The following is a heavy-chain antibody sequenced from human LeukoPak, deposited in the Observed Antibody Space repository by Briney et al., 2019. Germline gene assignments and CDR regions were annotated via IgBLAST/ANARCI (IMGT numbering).Heavy chain of an antibody. V-gene: IGHV6-1*01. D-gene: IGHD3-10*01. CDR3: ARVFYGSGIGDNPGRNYYYYYYMDV. CDR2: TYYRSKWYN. J-gene: IGHJ6*03. Sequence: SQTLSLTCAISGDSVSSNSAAWNWIRQSPSRGLEWLGRTYYRSKWYNDYAVSVKSRITINPDTSRNQFSLQLNSVAPEDTAVYYCARVFYGSGIGDNPGRNYYYYYYMDVWGKGTTVTVSS. CDR1: GDSVSSNSAA.